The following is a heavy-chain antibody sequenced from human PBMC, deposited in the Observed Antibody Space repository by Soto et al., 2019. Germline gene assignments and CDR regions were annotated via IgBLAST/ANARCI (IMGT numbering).Heavy chain of an antibody. V-gene: IGHV2-5*02. D-gene: IGHD2-2*01. CDR2: VYWDDSK. CDR3: AHCRGGVASF. Sequence: QITLNESGPTLVKPTQTLTLTCTFSGFSLSTRAVGVGWIRQPPGEALEWLGVVYWDDSKTYSPSLESRLTITKETAKNQVVLRMTKRDPVDTATYYCAHCRGGVASFWGQGTLVTVSS. CDR1: GFSLSTRAVG. J-gene: IGHJ4*02.